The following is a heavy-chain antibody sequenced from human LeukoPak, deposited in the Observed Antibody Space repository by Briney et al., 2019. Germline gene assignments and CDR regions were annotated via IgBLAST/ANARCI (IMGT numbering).Heavy chain of an antibody. CDR2: HYPGDSDT. CDR1: GYSFTSYW. Sequence: GESLKISCKGSGYSFTSYWIGWVRQIPGKGLDWIGIHYPGDSDTRYSPSFQGQVTISADKSISTAYLQWSSLKASDTAMYYCARVIPIAVAATEYYFDYWGQGTLVTVSS. CDR3: ARVIPIAVAATEYYFDY. D-gene: IGHD6-19*01. V-gene: IGHV5-51*01. J-gene: IGHJ4*02.